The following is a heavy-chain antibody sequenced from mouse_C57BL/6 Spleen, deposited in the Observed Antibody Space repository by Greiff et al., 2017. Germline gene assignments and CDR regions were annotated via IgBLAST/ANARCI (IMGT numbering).Heavy chain of an antibody. CDR2: IYPNYGTT. V-gene: IGHV1-39*01. D-gene: IGHD1-1*01. CDR1: GYSFTDYN. J-gene: IGHJ1*03. CDR3: ARSKRYGSSYWYFDV. Sequence: VQLKESGPELVKPGASVKISCKASGYSFTDYNMNWVKQSNGKSLEWIGVIYPNYGTTSYNQKFKGKATLTVDQSSSTTYMQLNSLTSEDSAVYYCARSKRYGSSYWYFDVWGTGTTVTVSS.